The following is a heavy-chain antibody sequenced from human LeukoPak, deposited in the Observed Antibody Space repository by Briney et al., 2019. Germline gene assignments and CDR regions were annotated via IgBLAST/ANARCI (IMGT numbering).Heavy chain of an antibody. V-gene: IGHV3-15*01. CDR2: IKSKTDGGTT. J-gene: IGHJ4*02. CDR1: GFTFSNAL. Sequence: GGSLRLSCAASGFTFSNALMSWVRQAPGKGPEWVGRIKSKTDGGTTEYAAPVKGRFTISRDDSKNTLYLQMNSLKTEDTAVYYCTGAGGVGPAAISSAYWGQGTLVTVSS. CDR3: TGAGGVGPAAISSAY. D-gene: IGHD2-2*02.